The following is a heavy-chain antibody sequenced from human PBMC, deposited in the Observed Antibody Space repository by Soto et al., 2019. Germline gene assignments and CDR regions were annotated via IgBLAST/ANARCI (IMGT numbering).Heavy chain of an antibody. CDR1: GFTFNNYG. Sequence: QVQLVESGGGVVQPGRSLRLSCAASGFTFNNYGMHWVRQAPGKGLEWVAVIWNDGRNSYYANSVKGPFTISRDNSKNTWYLQMTTLSAEETALYYCARRQITPPSRGAATARGAMDVWHQGTTVTVSS. CDR3: ARRQITPPSRGAATARGAMDV. D-gene: IGHD6-13*01. CDR2: IWNDGRNS. J-gene: IGHJ6*02. V-gene: IGHV3-33*01.